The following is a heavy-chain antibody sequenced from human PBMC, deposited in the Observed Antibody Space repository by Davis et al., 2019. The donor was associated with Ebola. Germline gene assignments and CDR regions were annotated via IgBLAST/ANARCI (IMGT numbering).Heavy chain of an antibody. V-gene: IGHV1-3*01. CDR2: INAGNGNT. D-gene: IGHD6-6*01. CDR1: GYTFTSYA. J-gene: IGHJ5*02. Sequence: AASVKVSRKASGYTFTSYAMHWVRQAPGQRLEWMGWINAGNGNTKYSQKFQGRVTITRDTSASTAYMELSSLRSEDTAVYYCARDRGIAARLHWFDPWGQGTLVSVSS. CDR3: ARDRGIAARLHWFDP.